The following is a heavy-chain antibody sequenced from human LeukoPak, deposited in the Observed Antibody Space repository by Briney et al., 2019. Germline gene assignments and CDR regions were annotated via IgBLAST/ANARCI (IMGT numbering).Heavy chain of an antibody. J-gene: IGHJ4*02. CDR3: AKSRSGGNYGDFDY. CDR2: ITWNSGSI. D-gene: IGHD1-7*01. Sequence: GGSLRLSCAASGFTFDDYAMHWVRRAPGKGLEWVSGITWNSGSIDYADSVKGRFTISRDNAKNSLYLQMNSLRAEDTALYYCAKSRSGGNYGDFDYWGQGTLVTVSS. V-gene: IGHV3-9*01. CDR1: GFTFDDYA.